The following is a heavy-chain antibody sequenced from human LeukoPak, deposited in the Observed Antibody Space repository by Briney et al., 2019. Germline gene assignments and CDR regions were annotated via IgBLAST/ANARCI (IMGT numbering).Heavy chain of an antibody. Sequence: GGSLRLSCAPSGFTFSRYSVNWVRQAPGKGLEWVSCITGSSDYIFYADSVRGRFTISRDNAKNSLYLQMNSLRAEDTAVYYCAKFKGRYGDSEYYFDYWGQGTLVTVSS. J-gene: IGHJ4*02. CDR2: ITGSSDYI. D-gene: IGHD5-18*01. CDR3: AKFKGRYGDSEYYFDY. CDR1: GFTFSRYS. V-gene: IGHV3-21*01.